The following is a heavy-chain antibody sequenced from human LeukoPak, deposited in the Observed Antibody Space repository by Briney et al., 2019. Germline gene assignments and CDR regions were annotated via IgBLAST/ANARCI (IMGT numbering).Heavy chain of an antibody. J-gene: IGHJ5*02. V-gene: IGHV4-34*01. CDR2: INHSGST. CDR3: ARDLGTIRFTNWFDP. CDR1: GFTFSSYS. Sequence: GSLRLSCAASGFTFSSYSMNWVRQAPGKGLEWIGEINHSGSTNYNPSLKSRVTISVDTSKNQFSLKLSSVTAADTAVYYCARDLGTIRFTNWFDPWGQGTLVTVSS. D-gene: IGHD3-3*01.